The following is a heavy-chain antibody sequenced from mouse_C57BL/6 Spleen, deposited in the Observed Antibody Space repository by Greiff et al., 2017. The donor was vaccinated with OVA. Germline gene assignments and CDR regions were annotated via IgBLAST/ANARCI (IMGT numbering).Heavy chain of an antibody. CDR1: GFTFSDYG. J-gene: IGHJ1*03. CDR3: ARGYYGSSYWYFDV. CDR2: ISSGSSTI. V-gene: IGHV5-17*01. Sequence: EVQWVESGGGLVKPGGSLKLSCAASGFTFSDYGMHWVRQAPEKGLEWVAYISSGSSTIYYADTVKGRFTISRDNAKNTLFLQMTSLRSEDTAMYYCARGYYGSSYWYFDVWGTGTTVTVSS. D-gene: IGHD1-1*01.